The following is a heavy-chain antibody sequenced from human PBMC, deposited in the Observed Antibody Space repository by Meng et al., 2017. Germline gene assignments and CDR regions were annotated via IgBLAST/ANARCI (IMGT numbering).Heavy chain of an antibody. V-gene: IGHV1-3*01. D-gene: IGHD6-19*01. J-gene: IGHJ5*02. CDR1: GYTFTTYA. CDR2: INAGNGNT. CDR3: ARCIAVAGNWFDP. Sequence: QVHLVQSGAEGKKPGASVKVSCKASGYTFTTYAIHWVRQAPGQRLEWMGWINAGNGNTRYSQKFQGRVSITRDTSASTAYMELSSLRSEDTAVYYRARCIAVAGNWFDPWGQGTLVTVSS.